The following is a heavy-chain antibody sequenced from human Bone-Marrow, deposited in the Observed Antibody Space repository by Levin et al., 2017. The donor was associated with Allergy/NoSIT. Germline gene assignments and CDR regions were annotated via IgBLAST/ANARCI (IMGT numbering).Heavy chain of an antibody. D-gene: IGHD1-26*01. Sequence: LSLTCAASGFTFGDYHMSWVRQAPGKGLEWVSYISSSGSNKYYGDSVKGRFTISRDNPKNSVYLQMNSLRVDDTAVYYCARENAATQDAFDVWGQGTIVAVSS. CDR2: ISSSGSNK. V-gene: IGHV3-11*01. CDR3: ARENAATQDAFDV. J-gene: IGHJ3*01. CDR1: GFTFGDYH.